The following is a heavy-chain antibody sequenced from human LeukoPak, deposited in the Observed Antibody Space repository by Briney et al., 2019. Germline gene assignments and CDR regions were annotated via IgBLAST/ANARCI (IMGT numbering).Heavy chain of an antibody. CDR3: ANIGNYYDSSGYSGDY. V-gene: IGHV3-23*01. CDR2: ISGSGGST. D-gene: IGHD3-22*01. CDR1: GFTFSSYG. J-gene: IGHJ4*02. Sequence: GGSLRLSCAASGFTFSSYGMSWVRQAPGKGLEWVSGISGSGGSTYYANSVKGRFTISRDNSKKTLHLQVNSLRAQDTAIYYCANIGNYYDSSGYSGDYWGQGTLVTVSS.